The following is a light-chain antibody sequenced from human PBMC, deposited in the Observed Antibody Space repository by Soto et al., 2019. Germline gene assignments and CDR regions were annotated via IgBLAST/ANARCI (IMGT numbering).Light chain of an antibody. J-gene: IGKJ2*01. CDR2: DAS. CDR3: QQRSNWPMYS. Sequence: EIVLTQSPATLSLSPGERATLSCRASQSVSSYLAWYQQKPGQAPRLLIYDASNTATGVPTRFSGSGSGTDFTLTVSTLDPADFAVYSWQQRSNWPMYSFGQRTKLEIK. V-gene: IGKV3-11*01. CDR1: QSVSSY.